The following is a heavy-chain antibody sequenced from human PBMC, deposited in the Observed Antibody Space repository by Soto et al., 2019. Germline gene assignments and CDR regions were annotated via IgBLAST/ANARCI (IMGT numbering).Heavy chain of an antibody. V-gene: IGHV4-34*01. CDR1: GGSFSGYY. CDR3: ARAQPDIVLMVYATFDY. J-gene: IGHJ4*02. CDR2: INHSGST. Sequence: SETLSLTCAVYGGSFSGYYWSWIRQPPGKGLEWIGEINHSGSTNYNPSLKSRVTISVDTSKNQFSLKLSSVTAADTAVYYCARAQPDIVLMVYATFDYWGQGTLVTVSS. D-gene: IGHD2-8*01.